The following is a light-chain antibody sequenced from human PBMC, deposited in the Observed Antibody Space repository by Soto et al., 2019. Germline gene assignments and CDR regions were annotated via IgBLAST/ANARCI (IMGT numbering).Light chain of an antibody. J-gene: IGLJ3*02. V-gene: IGLV4-69*01. CDR2: LNSDGSH. Sequence: QSVLTQSPSASASLGASVKLTCTLSSGHSSYAIAWHQQQPEKGPRYLMKLNSDGSHSKGDGIPDRFSGSSSGAERYLTISSLQSDDGADYNCQTWGAGIQVFGGGTKLTVL. CDR1: SGHSSYA. CDR3: QTWGAGIQV.